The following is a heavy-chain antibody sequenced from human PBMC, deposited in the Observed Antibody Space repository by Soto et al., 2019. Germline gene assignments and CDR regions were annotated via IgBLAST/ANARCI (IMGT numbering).Heavy chain of an antibody. Sequence: EVQLLESGGGLVQPGGSLRLSCAASGFTFSSYAMSWVRQAPGKGLEWVSAISGSGGSTYYADSVKGRFTISSDNSKNTLYLQMNSLRAEDTAVYYCAKWERDGGMIASFDYWGQGTLVTVSS. CDR1: GFTFSSYA. D-gene: IGHD3-22*01. J-gene: IGHJ4*02. V-gene: IGHV3-23*01. CDR3: AKWERDGGMIASFDY. CDR2: ISGSGGST.